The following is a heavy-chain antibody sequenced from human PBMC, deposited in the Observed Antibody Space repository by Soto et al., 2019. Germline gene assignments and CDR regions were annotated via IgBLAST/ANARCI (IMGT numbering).Heavy chain of an antibody. V-gene: IGHV3-23*01. D-gene: IGHD6-19*01. CDR3: AKEGYSSGWYYYYMDV. Sequence: PGGSLRLSCAASGFTFSSYSMSWVRRAPGKGLEWVSGISGSGGSTYYADSVKGRFTISRDKSKNTLYLQMNSPRAEDTAVYYCAKEGYSSGWYYYYMDVWGKGTTVTVSS. J-gene: IGHJ6*03. CDR1: GFTFSSYS. CDR2: ISGSGGST.